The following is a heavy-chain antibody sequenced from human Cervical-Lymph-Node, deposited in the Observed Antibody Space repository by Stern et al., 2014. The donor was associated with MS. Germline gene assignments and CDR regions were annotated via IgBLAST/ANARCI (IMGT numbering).Heavy chain of an antibody. CDR2: IIPLFGTT. Sequence: QLVQSGAEVKKPGSSMKVSCKASGGTFSSIEISWVRQAPGQGLEWLGGIIPLFGTTNYAQKVQGRVTIVADESTNTVNMELSSLRSEDTAVYYCVRDQGGIAASWGQGTLVTVSS. V-gene: IGHV1-69*01. J-gene: IGHJ4*02. D-gene: IGHD6-13*01. CDR3: VRDQGGIAAS. CDR1: GGTFSSIE.